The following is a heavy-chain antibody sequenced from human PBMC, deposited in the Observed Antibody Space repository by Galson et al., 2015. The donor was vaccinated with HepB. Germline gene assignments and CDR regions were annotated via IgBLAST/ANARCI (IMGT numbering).Heavy chain of an antibody. CDR1: GGTFSSYA. V-gene: IGHV1-69*04. J-gene: IGHJ4*02. CDR2: IIPILGIA. CDR3: ARGDYSSSWYFDY. Sequence: SVKVSCKASGGTFSSYAISWVRQAPGQGLEWMGRIIPILGIANYAQKFQGRVTITADKSTSTAYMELSSLRSEDTAVYYCARGDYSSSWYFDYWGQGTLVTVSS. D-gene: IGHD6-13*01.